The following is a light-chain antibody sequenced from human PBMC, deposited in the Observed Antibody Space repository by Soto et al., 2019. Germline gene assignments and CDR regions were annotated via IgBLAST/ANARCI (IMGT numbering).Light chain of an antibody. J-gene: IGKJ4*01. CDR1: QSIGST. V-gene: IGKV3-15*01. Sequence: EIVMTQSPATLSVSPGERATLSCRASQSIGSTLAWYQQKPGQTPRLLIYEASTRATGIPARFSGIGSGTEFTLIISSLQSEDFAVYYCQHYKTWPLSFGGGTKVDIK. CDR2: EAS. CDR3: QHYKTWPLS.